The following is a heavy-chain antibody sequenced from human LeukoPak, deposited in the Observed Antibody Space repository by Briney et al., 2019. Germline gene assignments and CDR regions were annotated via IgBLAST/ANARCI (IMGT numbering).Heavy chain of an antibody. V-gene: IGHV3-21*01. CDR1: QFTFNSYS. CDR2: ISSSSTYI. D-gene: IGHD2-15*01. J-gene: IGHJ2*01. CDR3: ARAEGHCCGGSCYNYYFDL. Sequence: PGGSLRLSCADSQFTFNSYSMNWVRQAPGKGLEWVSSISSSSTYIYYADSVKGRFTISRDNTKKSLFLQMNSLRAEDTAVYYCARAEGHCCGGSCYNYYFDLWGRGTLVTVSS.